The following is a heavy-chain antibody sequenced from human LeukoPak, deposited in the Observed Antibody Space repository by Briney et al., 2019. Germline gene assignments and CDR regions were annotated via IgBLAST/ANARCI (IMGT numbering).Heavy chain of an antibody. CDR2: INPSGGST. CDR3: ARSIAVAGDYYYYMDV. CDR1: GYTFTSYY. J-gene: IGHJ6*03. V-gene: IGHV1-46*01. D-gene: IGHD6-19*01. Sequence: ASVKVSCKASGYTFTSYYMHWVRQAPGQGLEWMGIINPSGGSTSYAQKFQGRVTMTRDMSTSTVYMELSSLRYEDTAVYYCARSIAVAGDYYYYMDVWGKGTTVTVSS.